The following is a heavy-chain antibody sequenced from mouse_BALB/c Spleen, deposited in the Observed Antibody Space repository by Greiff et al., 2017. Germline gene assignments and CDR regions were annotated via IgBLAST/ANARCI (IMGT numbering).Heavy chain of an antibody. Sequence: QVQLQQSGPELVKPGASVKISCKASGYSFTSYYIHWVKQRPGQGLEWIGWIFPGSGNTKYNEKFKGKATLTADTSSSTAYMQLSSLTSEDSAVYFCARRGDDYFDYWGQGTTRTVSS. CDR2: IFPGSGNT. CDR1: GYSFTSYY. CDR3: ARRGDDYFDY. J-gene: IGHJ2*01. V-gene: IGHV1-66*01.